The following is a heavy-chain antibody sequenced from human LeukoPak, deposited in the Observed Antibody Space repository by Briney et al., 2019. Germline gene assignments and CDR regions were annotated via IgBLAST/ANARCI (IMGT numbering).Heavy chain of an antibody. CDR2: INHSGST. V-gene: IGHV4-34*01. J-gene: IGHJ4*02. CDR1: GGSFSGYY. D-gene: IGHD5-18*01. Sequence: SETLSLTCAVYGGSFSGYYWSWIRQPPGKGLEWIGEINHSGSTNYNPSLKSRVTISVDTSKNQFSLKLSSVTAADTAVYYCARGRIQLLHWGQGTLVTVSS. CDR3: ARGRIQLLH.